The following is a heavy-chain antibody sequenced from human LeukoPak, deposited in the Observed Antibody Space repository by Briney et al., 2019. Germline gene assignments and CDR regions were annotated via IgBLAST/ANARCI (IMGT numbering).Heavy chain of an antibody. Sequence: GGSLRLSCAASGFTFSSYSMNWVRQAPGKGLEWVSSISSSSYIYYADSVKGRFTISRDNAKNSLFLQMNSLRAEDTAVYYCARVSEYYFDYWGQGTLVTVSS. D-gene: IGHD3-3*01. CDR2: ISSSSYI. V-gene: IGHV3-21*01. CDR1: GFTFSSYS. J-gene: IGHJ4*02. CDR3: ARVSEYYFDY.